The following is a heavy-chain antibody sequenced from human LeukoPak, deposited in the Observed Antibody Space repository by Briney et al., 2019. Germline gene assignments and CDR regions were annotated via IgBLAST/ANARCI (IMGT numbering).Heavy chain of an antibody. D-gene: IGHD3-10*01. CDR3: AKGLGRVVRGVIKSYHYGMDV. CDR2: ISGSGGST. CDR1: GFTFSSYA. J-gene: IGHJ6*04. V-gene: IGHV3-23*01. Sequence: GGSLRLSCAASGFTFSSYAMSWVRQAPGKGLEWVSAISGSGGSTYYADSVKGRFTISRDNSKNTLYLQMNSLRAEDTAVYYCAKGLGRVVRGVIKSYHYGMDVWGKGTTVTVSS.